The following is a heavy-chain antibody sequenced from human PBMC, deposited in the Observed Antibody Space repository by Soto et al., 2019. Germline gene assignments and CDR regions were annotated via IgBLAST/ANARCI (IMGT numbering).Heavy chain of an antibody. CDR3: ARGLVTGGAYYYYYYGMDV. CDR1: GGSFSGYY. CDR2: INHSGST. D-gene: IGHD6-13*01. J-gene: IGHJ6*02. Sequence: PSETLSLTCAVYGGSFSGYYWSWIRQPPGKGLEWIGEINHSGSTNYNPSLKSRVTISVDTSKNQFSLKLSSVTAADTAVYYCARGLVTGGAYYYYYYGMDVWGQGTTVTVSS. V-gene: IGHV4-34*01.